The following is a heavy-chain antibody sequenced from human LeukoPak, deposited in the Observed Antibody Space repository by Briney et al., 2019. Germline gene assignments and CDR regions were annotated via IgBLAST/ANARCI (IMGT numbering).Heavy chain of an antibody. Sequence: SVKVSCKASGGTFRSYAISWVRQAPGQGLEWMGGTIPIFGTANYAQKFQGRVPITTDESMSTASLELSSLRSEDTAVYYCARDGAHDYGDWDAFDIWGQGTMVTVSS. CDR1: GGTFRSYA. CDR2: TIPIFGTA. CDR3: ARDGAHDYGDWDAFDI. D-gene: IGHD4-17*01. V-gene: IGHV1-69*05. J-gene: IGHJ3*02.